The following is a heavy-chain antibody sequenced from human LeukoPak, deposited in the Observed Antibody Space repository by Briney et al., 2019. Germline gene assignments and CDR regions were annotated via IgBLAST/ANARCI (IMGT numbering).Heavy chain of an antibody. CDR3: ARGGYLEC. Sequence: SETLSLTCTVSGGSISSSSYYWGWIRQPPGKGLEWIGEINHSGSTNYNPSLKSRVTISVDTSKNQFSLKLSSVTAADTAVYYCARGGYLECWGQGTLVTVSS. CDR2: INHSGST. CDR1: GGSISSSSYY. D-gene: IGHD3-3*01. J-gene: IGHJ4*02. V-gene: IGHV4-39*07.